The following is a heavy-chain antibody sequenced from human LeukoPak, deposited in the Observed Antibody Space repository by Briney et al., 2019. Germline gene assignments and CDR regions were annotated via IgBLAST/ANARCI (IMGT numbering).Heavy chain of an antibody. J-gene: IGHJ4*02. Sequence: GASVKVSCKASGYTFTSYYMHWVRQAPGQGLEWMGRINPNSGGTNYAQKFQGRVTMTRDTSISTAYMELSRLRSDDTAVYYCAREGTYYYDSSGYYHGFDYWGQGTLVTVSS. V-gene: IGHV1-2*06. D-gene: IGHD3-22*01. CDR3: AREGTYYYDSSGYYHGFDY. CDR2: INPNSGGT. CDR1: GYTFTSYY.